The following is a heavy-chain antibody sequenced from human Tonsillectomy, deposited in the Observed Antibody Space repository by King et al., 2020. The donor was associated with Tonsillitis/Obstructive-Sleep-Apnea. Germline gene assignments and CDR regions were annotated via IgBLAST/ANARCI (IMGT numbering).Heavy chain of an antibody. V-gene: IGHV6-1*01. CDR3: AGHNLRYKLAGAFWYFAL. D-gene: IGHD1-14*01. Sequence: VQLQQSGPGLAKPSQTLSLTCAISGDSVSSNSAAWNWIRQSPSRGLEWLGRTYYRSKWYNDYAVSVKSRITINPDTSKNQFSLQLNSVTPEDTAVYYCAGHNLRYKLAGAFWYFALWGRGTLVTVSS. J-gene: IGHJ2*01. CDR1: GDSVSSNSAA. CDR2: TYYRSKWYN.